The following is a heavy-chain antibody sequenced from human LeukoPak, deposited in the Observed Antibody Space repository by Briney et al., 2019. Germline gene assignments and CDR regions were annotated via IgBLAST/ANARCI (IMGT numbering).Heavy chain of an antibody. V-gene: IGHV5-51*01. CDR3: ARRGSCWYVDY. Sequence: GASLHISCKGSGSTFTSYWIGWVRQMPGKGLEWMGIIYPGDSDTRYSPSFQGQVSISVDKSISTAYLQWSRLKASETAMYYCARRGSCWYVDYGGQGTLVTVSA. J-gene: IGHJ4*02. CDR2: IYPGDSDT. CDR1: GSTFTSYW. D-gene: IGHD6-19*01.